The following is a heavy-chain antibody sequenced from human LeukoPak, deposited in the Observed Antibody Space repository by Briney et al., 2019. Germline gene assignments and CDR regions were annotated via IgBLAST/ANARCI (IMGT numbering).Heavy chain of an antibody. Sequence: GGPLRLSCAASGFTFSSYAMSWVRQAPEKRLEWVSTISGSGGGTYYADAVKGRFTISRDNSKNTLYLQTNSLRAEDTAVYYCAKGQLKFDYWGQGALVTVSS. CDR3: AKGQLKFDY. CDR2: ISGSGGGT. J-gene: IGHJ4*02. CDR1: GFTFSSYA. V-gene: IGHV3-23*01. D-gene: IGHD1-1*01.